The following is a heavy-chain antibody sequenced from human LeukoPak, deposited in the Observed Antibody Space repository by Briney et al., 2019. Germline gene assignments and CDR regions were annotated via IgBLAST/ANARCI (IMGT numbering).Heavy chain of an antibody. CDR1: GFTFSSYG. V-gene: IGHV3-30*02. J-gene: IGHJ4*02. CDR2: IRYDGSNK. D-gene: IGHD3-9*01. CDR3: AKDRDYDILTGSFDS. Sequence: PGGSLRLSCAASGFTFSSYGMHWVRHAPGKGLEWVAFIRYDGSNKYYADSVKGRFTISRDNSKNTLYLQMNSLRAEDTAVYYCAKDRDYDILTGSFDSWGQGTLVTVSS.